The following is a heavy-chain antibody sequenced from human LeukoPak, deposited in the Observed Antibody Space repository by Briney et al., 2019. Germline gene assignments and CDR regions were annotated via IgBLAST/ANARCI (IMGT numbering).Heavy chain of an antibody. V-gene: IGHV3-23*01. CDR3: AKVHTLSGLPKHFDY. J-gene: IGHJ4*02. Sequence: PGGSLRLSCAASGFTFSSFAMSWVHQAPGKGLEWVSAISGSGDGTFYADSVKGRFTISRDNSKNTLYLQMNSLRAEDTAVYSCAKVHTLSGLPKHFDYWGQGTLVTVSS. D-gene: IGHD4-11*01. CDR1: GFTFSSFA. CDR2: ISGSGDGT.